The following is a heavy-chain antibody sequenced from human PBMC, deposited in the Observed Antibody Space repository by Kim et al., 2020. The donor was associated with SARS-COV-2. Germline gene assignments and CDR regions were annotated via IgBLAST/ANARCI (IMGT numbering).Heavy chain of an antibody. Sequence: TKYSQKFQGRVTITRDTSASTAYMELSSLRSEDTAVYYCARGPPRNWFDPWGQGTLVTVSS. CDR3: ARGPPRNWFDP. CDR2: T. J-gene: IGHJ5*02. V-gene: IGHV1-3*01.